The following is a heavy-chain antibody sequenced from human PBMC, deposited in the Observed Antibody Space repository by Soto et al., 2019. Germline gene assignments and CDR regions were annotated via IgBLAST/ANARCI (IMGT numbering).Heavy chain of an antibody. D-gene: IGHD5-12*01. Sequence: WWSLRLSCSASVFTFSSYAMSWFRQAPGKGLEWVSAISGSGGSTYYADSVKGRFTISRDNSKNTLYLQMNSLRAEDTAVYYCAKDRDGYNYGNFDYWGQGTLVTVSS. J-gene: IGHJ4*02. V-gene: IGHV3-23*01. CDR3: AKDRDGYNYGNFDY. CDR2: ISGSGGST. CDR1: VFTFSSYA.